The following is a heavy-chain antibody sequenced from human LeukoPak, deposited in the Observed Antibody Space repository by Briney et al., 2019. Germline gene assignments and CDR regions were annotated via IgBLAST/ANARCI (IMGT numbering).Heavy chain of an antibody. CDR3: AKDTSNGKYCTTGVCSPFDY. J-gene: IGHJ4*02. Sequence: PGGSLTLSCAASGFTFSSYAMNWVRQAPGQGLEWVSVISDSGDYKSYADSVKGRFTISRDNSRNTLYLQVISLRPEDTAVYYCAKDTSNGKYCTTGVCSPFDYWGQGTLVTVSS. V-gene: IGHV3-23*01. CDR2: ISDSGDYK. CDR1: GFTFSSYA. D-gene: IGHD2-8*01.